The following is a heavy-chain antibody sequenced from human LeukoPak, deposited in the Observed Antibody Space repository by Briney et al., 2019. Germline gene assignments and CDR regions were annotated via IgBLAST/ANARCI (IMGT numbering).Heavy chain of an antibody. CDR2: FDPEDGET. CDR3: ATGGWDLSRGPYVFDV. Sequence: ASVNVSCKVSGYTLTELSMHWVRQAPGKGLEWMGGFDPEDGETIYAQKFQGRVTMTEDTSTDTAYMELSSLRSEDTAVYYCATGGWDLSRGPYVFDVWGQGTMVTVSS. CDR1: GYTLTELS. J-gene: IGHJ3*01. D-gene: IGHD1-26*01. V-gene: IGHV1-24*01.